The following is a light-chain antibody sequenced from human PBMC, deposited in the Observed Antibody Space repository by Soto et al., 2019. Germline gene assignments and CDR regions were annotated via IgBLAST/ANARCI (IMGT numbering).Light chain of an antibody. CDR3: QKYNNAPRT. V-gene: IGKV1-27*01. CDR1: QGIRNY. CDR2: AAS. Sequence: DIQMTQSPSSLSASVGDTVTITCRASQGIRNYLAWYQQKPGQVPNLLIYAASTLQSGVPSRFSGSGSETDFTLTISSLRPEDVATYYCQKYNNAPRTFGQGTKVEI. J-gene: IGKJ1*01.